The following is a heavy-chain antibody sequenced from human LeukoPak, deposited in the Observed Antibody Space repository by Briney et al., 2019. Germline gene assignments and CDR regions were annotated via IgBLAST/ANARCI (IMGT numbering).Heavy chain of an antibody. V-gene: IGHV3-23*01. CDR2: ISNSGDST. D-gene: IGHD2-15*01. CDR1: GFIFSSNA. J-gene: IGHJ5*02. CDR3: ARDGRSGPTNCFDP. Sequence: PGGSLRLSCAASGFIFSSNAMSWVRQAPGKGLEWVSGISNSGDSTYYADSVKGRFTISRDNAKNTLHLQMNSLRAEDTAMYYCARDGRSGPTNCFDPWGQGTLVTVSS.